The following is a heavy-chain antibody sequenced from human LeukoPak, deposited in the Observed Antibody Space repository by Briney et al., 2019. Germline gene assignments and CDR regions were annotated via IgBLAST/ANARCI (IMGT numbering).Heavy chain of an antibody. V-gene: IGHV3-30*18. J-gene: IGHJ6*02. CDR2: ISYDGSNK. CDR3: AKGDADPHYYYYGMDV. CDR1: GFTFSSYG. Sequence: GRSLRLSCAAPGFTFSSYGMHWVRQAPGKGLEWVAVISYDGSNKYYADSVKGRFTISRDNSKNTLYLQMNSLRAEDTAVYYCAKGDADPHYYYYGMDVWGQGTTVTVSS.